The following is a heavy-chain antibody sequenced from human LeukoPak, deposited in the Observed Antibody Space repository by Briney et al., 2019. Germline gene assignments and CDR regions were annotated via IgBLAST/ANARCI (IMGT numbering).Heavy chain of an antibody. Sequence: GGSLRLSCAASGFTFSSYEMNWVRQAPGKGLEWVSYISSSGSTIYYADSAKGRFTISRDNAKNSLYLQMNSLRAEDTAVYDCARTRSVDTAMGTGWFDPWGQGTLVTVSS. V-gene: IGHV3-48*03. CDR1: GFTFSSYE. CDR3: ARTRSVDTAMGTGWFDP. J-gene: IGHJ5*02. CDR2: ISSSGSTI. D-gene: IGHD5-18*01.